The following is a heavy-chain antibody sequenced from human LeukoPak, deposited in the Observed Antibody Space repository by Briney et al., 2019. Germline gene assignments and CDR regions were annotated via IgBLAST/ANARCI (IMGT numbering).Heavy chain of an antibody. D-gene: IGHD3-22*01. CDR3: AREVKFDSSGYYPNPYFDY. CDR2: IYYSGST. Sequence: PSETLSLTCTVSGGSISSYYWSWIRQPPGKGLEWIGYIYYSGSTNHNPSLKSRVTISVDTSKNQFSLKLSSVTAADTAVYYCAREVKFDSSGYYPNPYFDYWGQGTLVTVSS. CDR1: GGSISSYY. V-gene: IGHV4-59*01. J-gene: IGHJ4*02.